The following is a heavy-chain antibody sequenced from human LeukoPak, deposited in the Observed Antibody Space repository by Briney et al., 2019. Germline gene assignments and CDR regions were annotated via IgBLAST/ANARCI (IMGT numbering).Heavy chain of an antibody. D-gene: IGHD7-27*01. CDR1: GFTFSNHY. J-gene: IGHJ4*02. CDR3: TRGHWGLDY. Sequence: GGSVRLSCAAAGFTFSNHYMTWNRQAPGESLEWVAYIDNTVSIIYYADSVRGRFTISRDNAKNSLYLQMNSLRAEDTAVYYCTRGHWGLDYWGQGTLVTVSS. CDR2: IDNTVSII. V-gene: IGHV3-11*01.